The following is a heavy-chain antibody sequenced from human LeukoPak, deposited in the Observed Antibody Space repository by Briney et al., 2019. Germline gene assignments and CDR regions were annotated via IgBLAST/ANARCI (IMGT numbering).Heavy chain of an antibody. J-gene: IGHJ4*02. Sequence: GGSLRLSCAASGFTFSSYAMHWVRQAPGKGLEWVAVISYDGSNKYYADSVKGRFTISRDNSKNTLYLQMNSLRAEDTAVYYCARVPSSTVTTGLGVDYWGQGTLVTVSS. CDR3: ARVPSSTVTTGLGVDY. V-gene: IGHV3-30-3*01. D-gene: IGHD4-17*01. CDR2: ISYDGSNK. CDR1: GFTFSSYA.